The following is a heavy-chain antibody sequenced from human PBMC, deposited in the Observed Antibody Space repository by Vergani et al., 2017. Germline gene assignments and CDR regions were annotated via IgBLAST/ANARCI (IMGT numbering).Heavy chain of an antibody. V-gene: IGHV3-23*01. CDR3: AKDNPYYDFWSGYYTPQYYMDV. CDR2: ISGSGGST. D-gene: IGHD3-3*01. J-gene: IGHJ6*03. CDR1: GFTVSGYA. Sequence: EVQLLESGGGLVQPGGSLRLSCATSGFTVSGYAMSWVRQAPGKGLEWVSSISGSGGSTYYADSVKGRFTISRDNSKNTLYLQMNSLRAEDTAVYYCAKDNPYYDFWSGYYTPQYYMDVWGK.